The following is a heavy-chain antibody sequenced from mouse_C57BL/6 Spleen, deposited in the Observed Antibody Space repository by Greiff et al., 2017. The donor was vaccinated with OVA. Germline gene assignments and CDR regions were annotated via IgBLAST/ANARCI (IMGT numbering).Heavy chain of an antibody. J-gene: IGHJ1*03. CDR3: ARSSYDWYFDV. Sequence: VQLQQSGAELVRPGTSVKVSCKASGYAFTNYLIEWVKQRPGQGLEWIGVINPGSGGTNYNEKFKGKATLTADKSSSTAYMQLSSLTSEDSAVYFCARSSYDWYFDVWGTGTTVTVSS. CDR1: GYAFTNYL. D-gene: IGHD1-1*01. CDR2: INPGSGGT. V-gene: IGHV1-54*01.